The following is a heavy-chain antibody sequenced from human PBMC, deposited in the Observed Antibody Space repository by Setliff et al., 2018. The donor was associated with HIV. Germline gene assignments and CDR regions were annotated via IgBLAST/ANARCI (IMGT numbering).Heavy chain of an antibody. CDR3: ARDRSRHYGAGGRLDV. CDR1: GGSISSGNYY. D-gene: IGHD4-17*01. Sequence: PSETLSLTCTVSGGSISSGNYYWGWIRQPPGKGLEWIGSMSYSGSTYYNPSLKSRVTISVDTSKNQFSLKLSSVTAADTAVYYCARDRSRHYGAGGRLDVWGKGTTVTVSS. J-gene: IGHJ6*04. CDR2: MSYSGST. V-gene: IGHV4-39*07.